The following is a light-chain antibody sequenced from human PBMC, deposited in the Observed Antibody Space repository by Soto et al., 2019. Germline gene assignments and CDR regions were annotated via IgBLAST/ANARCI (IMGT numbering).Light chain of an antibody. CDR1: NSDVGGYNF. CDR2: GVT. CDR3: SSYTSSSTLI. J-gene: IGLJ2*01. Sequence: QSALTQPASVSGSPGQSITISCTGANSDVGGYNFVSWYQQHPGKAPKLMIYGVTNRPSGVSDRFSGSKSGNTASLTVSGLQTEDEADYYCSSYTSSSTLIFGGGTKLTVL. V-gene: IGLV2-14*01.